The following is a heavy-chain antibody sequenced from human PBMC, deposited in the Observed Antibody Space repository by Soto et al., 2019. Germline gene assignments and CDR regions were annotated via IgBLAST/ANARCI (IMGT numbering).Heavy chain of an antibody. CDR1: GGIFTATA. Sequence: QVQLVQSGAEVRKPGSSVKVSRRSSGGIFTATAISWVRQAPGQGPEWMGGVIPMFGTANYPQRFQGRVTITADESTNTAYMQLSSLRSEDTAVYFCAVGFKVDYYSLDVWGQGTTVTVSS. CDR3: AVGFKVDYYSLDV. D-gene: IGHD5-18*01. CDR2: VIPMFGTA. V-gene: IGHV1-69*01. J-gene: IGHJ6*02.